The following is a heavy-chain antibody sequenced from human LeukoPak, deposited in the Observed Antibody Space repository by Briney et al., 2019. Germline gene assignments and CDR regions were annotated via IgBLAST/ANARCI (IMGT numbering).Heavy chain of an antibody. CDR2: IYHSGST. D-gene: IGHD5-24*01. Sequence: PSETLSLTCAVSGGSISSGAYPWSWIRQPPGKGLEWIGYIYHSGSTYYNPSLKSRVTISVDTSKNQFSLKLRSVTAADTALYYCARDRDGYNRFDYWGQGTLVTVSS. V-gene: IGHV4-30-2*01. CDR3: ARDRDGYNRFDY. CDR1: GGSISSGAYP. J-gene: IGHJ4*02.